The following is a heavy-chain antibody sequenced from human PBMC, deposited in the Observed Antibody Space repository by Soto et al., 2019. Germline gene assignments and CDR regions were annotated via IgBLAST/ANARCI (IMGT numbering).Heavy chain of an antibody. D-gene: IGHD3-3*01. V-gene: IGHV4-59*01. Sequence: SSETLSLTCTVSGGSISSYYWSWIRQPPGKGLEWIGYIYYSGSTNYNPSLKSRVTISVDTSKNQFSLKLSSVTAADTAVYYCARGAHYDFWSIDYYYYGMDVWGQRTTVTVSS. CDR1: GGSISSYY. J-gene: IGHJ6*02. CDR3: ARGAHYDFWSIDYYYYGMDV. CDR2: IYYSGST.